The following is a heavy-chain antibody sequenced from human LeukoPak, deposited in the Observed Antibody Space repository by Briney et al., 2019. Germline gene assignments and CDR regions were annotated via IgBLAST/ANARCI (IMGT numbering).Heavy chain of an antibody. CDR1: GFTFSSFW. CDR2: IKQDGSEK. D-gene: IGHD4-11*01. V-gene: IGHV3-7*01. J-gene: IGHJ4*02. Sequence: GGSLRLSCAASGFTFSSFWMSWVRQSPGKGLEWVANIKQDGSEKCYVDSVKGRFTISRDNAKNSLYLQMNSLRAEDTAVYYCARGGRGLPKRTSWSVTDPSVYYFDYWGQGTLVTVSS. CDR3: ARGGRGLPKRTSWSVTDPSVYYFDY.